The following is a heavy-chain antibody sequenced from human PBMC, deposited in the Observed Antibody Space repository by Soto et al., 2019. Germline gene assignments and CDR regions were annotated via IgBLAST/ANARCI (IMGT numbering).Heavy chain of an antibody. CDR1: GSSFSRYD. CDR3: AREMTAPLHWYFDL. Sequence: EVQLVESGGGLVQPGGSLRLSCAASGSSFSRYDMHWVRQAPGKGLEWVSAIGRGGDTYYAGSVKGRFTISRENAKNSLYLQMSSLGAGDTAVYYCAREMTAPLHWYFDLWGRGTLVTVSS. V-gene: IGHV3-13*01. CDR2: IGRGGDT. J-gene: IGHJ2*01.